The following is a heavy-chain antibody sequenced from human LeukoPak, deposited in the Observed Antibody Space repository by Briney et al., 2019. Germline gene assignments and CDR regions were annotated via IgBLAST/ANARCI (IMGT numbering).Heavy chain of an antibody. D-gene: IGHD3-10*01. Sequence: SETLSLTCAVYGGSFSGYYWSWIRQPPGKGLEWIGNIYHSGSTYYNPSLKSRVTISVDTSKNQFSLKLSSVTAADTAVYYCARAVGGDGSGSLWGPGTLVTVSS. J-gene: IGHJ4*02. CDR3: ARAVGGDGSGSL. V-gene: IGHV4-34*01. CDR1: GGSFSGYY. CDR2: IYHSGST.